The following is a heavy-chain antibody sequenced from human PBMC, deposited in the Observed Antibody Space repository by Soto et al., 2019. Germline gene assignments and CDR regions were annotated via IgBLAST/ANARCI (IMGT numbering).Heavy chain of an antibody. CDR1: GFTFSSYT. CDR3: AREGVSLVVYDAFDI. Sequence: EVQLVESGGGLVKPGGSLRLSCAASGFTFSSYTMNWVRQAPGKGLEWVSSISSSSSYIYYAESLKGRFTISRDNAKNSLYLQMNSLRAEDTAVYYCAREGVSLVVYDAFDIWGQGTMVTVSS. D-gene: IGHD2-15*01. CDR2: ISSSSSYI. V-gene: IGHV3-21*01. J-gene: IGHJ3*02.